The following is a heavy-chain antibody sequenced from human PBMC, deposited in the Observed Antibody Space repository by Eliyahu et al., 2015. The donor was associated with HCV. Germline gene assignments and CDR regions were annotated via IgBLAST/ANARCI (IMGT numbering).Heavy chain of an antibody. CDR1: GFXFSSYA. D-gene: IGHD3-3*01. J-gene: IGHJ6*03. V-gene: IGHV3-23*01. Sequence: EVQLLESGGGLVQPGGSLRLSCAASGFXFSSYAMSWVRQAPGKGLGWVSAISGSGGSTYYADSVKGRFTISRDNSKNTLYLQMNSLRAEDTAVYYCANSYDFWTHNYYMDVWGKGTTVTVSS. CDR3: ANSYDFWTHNYYMDV. CDR2: ISGSGGST.